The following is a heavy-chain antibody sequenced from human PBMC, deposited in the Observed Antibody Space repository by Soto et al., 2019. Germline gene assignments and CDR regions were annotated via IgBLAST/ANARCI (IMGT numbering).Heavy chain of an antibody. CDR3: ARGTSAWRNGLDI. CDR1: GFTFSSHW. D-gene: IGHD2-2*01. CDR2: INEDGSEK. Sequence: GGSLRLSCAASGFTFSSHWMTWVRQAPGKGLEWVANINEDGSEKYYVDSVKGRFTISRDNAKNSLYLQMNSLRAEDTAVYYCARGTSAWRNGLDIWGQGTMVTVSS. V-gene: IGHV3-7*01. J-gene: IGHJ3*02.